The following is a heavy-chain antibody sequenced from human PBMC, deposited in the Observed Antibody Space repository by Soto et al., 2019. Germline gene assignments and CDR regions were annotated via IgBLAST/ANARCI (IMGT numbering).Heavy chain of an antibody. CDR2: VYLSGTT. CDR3: ARIHGGSWWIDP. D-gene: IGHD2-15*01. J-gene: IGHJ5*02. CDR1: GGSFSGYY. V-gene: IGHV4-34*01. Sequence: PSETLSLTCAVYGGSFSGYYWSWIRQPPGKGLEWIGYVYLSGTTNYNPSFKSRVTMSVDTSKNQISLTLTSVTVADTAVYYCARIHGGSWWIDPWGQGTLVTVSS.